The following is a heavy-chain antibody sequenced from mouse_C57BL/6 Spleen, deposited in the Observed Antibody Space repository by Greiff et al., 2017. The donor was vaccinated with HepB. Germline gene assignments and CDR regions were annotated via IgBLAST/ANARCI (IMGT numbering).Heavy chain of an antibody. CDR1: GFTFSSYA. CDR2: ISDGGSYT. J-gene: IGHJ1*03. CDR3: ARGRGYFDV. V-gene: IGHV5-4*01. Sequence: EVQLVESGGGLVKPGGSLKLSCAASGFTFSSYAMSWVRQTPEKRLEWVATISDGGSYTYYPDNVKGRFTISRYNAKNNLYLQMSHLKSEDTAMYYCARGRGYFDVWGTGTTVTVSS.